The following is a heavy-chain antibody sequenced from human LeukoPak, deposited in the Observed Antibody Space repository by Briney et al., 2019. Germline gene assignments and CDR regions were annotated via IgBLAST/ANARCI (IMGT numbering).Heavy chain of an antibody. CDR1: GFAVNTYD. D-gene: IGHD5-12*01. CDR2: FGISGTI. V-gene: IGHV3-48*01. J-gene: IGHJ4*02. Sequence: GGSLRLSCAASGFAVNTYDMHWVRQAPGEGPQWIAYFGISGTIYYADSVRGRVTISRDSAKNTLYLQMNSLRAEDTAVYYCAKEAGYSGYDYPDYWGQGTLVTVSS. CDR3: AKEAGYSGYDYPDY.